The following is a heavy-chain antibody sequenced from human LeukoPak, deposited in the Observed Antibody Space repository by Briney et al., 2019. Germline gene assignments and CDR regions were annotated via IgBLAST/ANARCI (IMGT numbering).Heavy chain of an antibody. D-gene: IGHD3-10*01. CDR1: GFTFSTYN. CDR2: ISTGSRDI. Sequence: GGSLRLSCAASGFTFSTYNMNWVRQAPGKGLKWVSSISTGSRDIYYADSVKARFTISRDNAKNSLYLQMNSLRAEDTAVYYCARPSNYHGSGNYFPFDYWGQGTLVTVSS. V-gene: IGHV3-21*01. J-gene: IGHJ4*02. CDR3: ARPSNYHGSGNYFPFDY.